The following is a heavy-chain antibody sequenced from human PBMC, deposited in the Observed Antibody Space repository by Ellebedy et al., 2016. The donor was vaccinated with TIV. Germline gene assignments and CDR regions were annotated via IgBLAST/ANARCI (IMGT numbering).Heavy chain of an antibody. CDR3: ARVRRGSSGMDV. CDR2: INPDSGGT. J-gene: IGHJ6*02. D-gene: IGHD1-1*01. Sequence: ALVKVSCKASGYTFTANYVHWVRQAPGQSLEWMGWINPDSGGTNFAQNFQGRVGMTRDASINTVYMQLTRLQSDDTAVYYCARVRRGSSGMDVWGQGTTVTVSS. V-gene: IGHV1-2*02. CDR1: GYTFTANY.